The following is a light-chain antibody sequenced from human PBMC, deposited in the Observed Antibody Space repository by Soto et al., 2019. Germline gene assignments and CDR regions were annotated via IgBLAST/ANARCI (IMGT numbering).Light chain of an antibody. Sequence: EIVLTQSPGTLSLSPGERATLSCRASQSVSSSYLAWYQQKPGQAPRLLIYGASSRATGIPDRFSGSGSGTDFTLTISSLQPEDFATYYCQHLNAYPLTFGGGTKVEI. J-gene: IGKJ4*01. CDR3: QHLNAYPLT. V-gene: IGKV3-20*01. CDR1: QSVSSSY. CDR2: GAS.